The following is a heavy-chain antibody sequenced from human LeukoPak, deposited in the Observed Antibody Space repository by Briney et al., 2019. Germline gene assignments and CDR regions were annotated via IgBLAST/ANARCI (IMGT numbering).Heavy chain of an antibody. CDR3: AKDIGSGSFPKPFDY. CDR1: GFTFDDYA. J-gene: IGHJ4*02. CDR2: ISWNSGSI. D-gene: IGHD1-26*01. Sequence: AGGSLRLSCAASGFTFDDYAMHWVRQAPGKGLEWVPGISWNSGSIGYADSVKGRFTISRDNAKNSLYLQMNSLRAEDTALYYCAKDIGSGSFPKPFDYWGQGTLVTVSS. V-gene: IGHV3-9*01.